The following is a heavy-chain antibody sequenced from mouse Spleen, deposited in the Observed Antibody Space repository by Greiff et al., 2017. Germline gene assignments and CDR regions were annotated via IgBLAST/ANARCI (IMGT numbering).Heavy chain of an antibody. CDR1: GFNIKDDY. CDR2: IDPENGDT. V-gene: IGHV14-4*01. J-gene: IGHJ3*01. D-gene: IGHD2-1*01. CDR3: TTMWSPYGNYVRFAY. Sequence: EVQLQQSGAELVRPGASVKLSCTASGFNIKDDYMHWVKQRPEQGLEWIGWIDPENGDTEYASKFQGKATITADTSSNTAYLQLSSLTSEDTAVYYCTTMWSPYGNYVRFAYWGQGTLVTVSA.